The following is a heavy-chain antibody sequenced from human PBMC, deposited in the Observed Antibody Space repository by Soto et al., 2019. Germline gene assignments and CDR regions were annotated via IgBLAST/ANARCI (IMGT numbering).Heavy chain of an antibody. D-gene: IGHD3-16*01. V-gene: IGHV3-30-3*01. CDR3: ARHNGPLYVGYYYDMDV. Sequence: GGSLRLSCAASGFTFSSYAMHWVRQAPGQGLEWVALISYDGSNKYYADSVKGRFTISRDNSKNTLYLQMNSLRPEDTAVYYCARHNGPLYVGYYYDMDVWGQGTTVTVSS. J-gene: IGHJ6*02. CDR1: GFTFSSYA. CDR2: ISYDGSNK.